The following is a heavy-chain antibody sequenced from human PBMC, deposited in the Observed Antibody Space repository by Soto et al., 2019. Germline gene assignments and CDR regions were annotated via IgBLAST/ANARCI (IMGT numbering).Heavy chain of an antibody. V-gene: IGHV3-33*01. CDR1: EXTFTNYG. Sequence: GSLRLSCVAPEXTFTNYGMHWVRQAPGKGLEWVAVIWYDGRKYYEDSVKGRFTISRDNSKKTLYLKMKSLRVEDKAVYYCARARGVAARPRNTYYYPMDVWGQGTTGTVSS. CDR2: IWYDGRK. CDR3: ARARGVAARPRNTYYYPMDV. D-gene: IGHD6-6*01. J-gene: IGHJ6*02.